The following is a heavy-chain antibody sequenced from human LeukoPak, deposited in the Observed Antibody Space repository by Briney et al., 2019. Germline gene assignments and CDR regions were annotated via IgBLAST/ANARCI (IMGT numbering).Heavy chain of an antibody. J-gene: IGHJ4*02. CDR2: ISSNGGST. Sequence: GGSLRLSCAASRFTFSSYAMHWVRQAPGKGLEYVSAISSNGGSTYYANSVKGRFTISRDNSRNTLYLQMGSLRAEDMAVYYCAVSYGDHYDYWGQGTLVTVSS. V-gene: IGHV3-64*01. CDR3: AVSYGDHYDY. CDR1: RFTFSSYA. D-gene: IGHD4-17*01.